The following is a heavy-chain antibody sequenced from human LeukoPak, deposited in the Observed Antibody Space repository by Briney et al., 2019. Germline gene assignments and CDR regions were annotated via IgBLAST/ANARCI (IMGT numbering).Heavy chain of an antibody. CDR1: GYSLTNSW. D-gene: IGHD6-13*01. CDR3: ARFGYISSLDY. Sequence: GESLKISCKVSGYSLTNSWIGWVRQVPGKGLEWMGLIYPGDSDTRYSPSFQGQVTFSVDKSISTAFLQWSSLKASDTAMYYCARFGYISSLDYWGQGTLVTVSS. V-gene: IGHV5-51*01. CDR2: IYPGDSDT. J-gene: IGHJ4*02.